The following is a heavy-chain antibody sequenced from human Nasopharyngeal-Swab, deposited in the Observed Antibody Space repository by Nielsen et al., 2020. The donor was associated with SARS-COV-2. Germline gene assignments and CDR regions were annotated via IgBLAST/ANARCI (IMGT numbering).Heavy chain of an antibody. CDR2: IYYSGST. CDR3: ARVLSSTSFRTPYYFDY. CDR1: GGSISSYY. V-gene: IGHV4-59*13. J-gene: IGHJ4*02. D-gene: IGHD2-2*01. Sequence: SETLSLTCTVSGGSISSYYWSWIRQPPGKGLEWIGYIYYSGSTNYNPSLKSRVTISVDTSKNQFSLKLSSVTAADTAVYYCARVLSSTSFRTPYYFDYWGQGTLVTVSS.